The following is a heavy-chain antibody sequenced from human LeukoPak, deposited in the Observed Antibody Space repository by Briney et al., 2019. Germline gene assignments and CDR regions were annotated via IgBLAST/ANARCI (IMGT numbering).Heavy chain of an antibody. CDR2: IHYTGST. Sequence: PAETLSLTCTVSGVSITSSYWSWIRQSPGKGLEWIGYIHYTGSTNYNPSLKSRVTMLIDTSKNQFSLKLSSVTAAATAVYYCARGRYSAGDNWFDPWGQGTLVTVSS. D-gene: IGHD3-9*01. V-gene: IGHV4-59*01. CDR1: GVSITSSY. CDR3: ARGRYSAGDNWFDP. J-gene: IGHJ5*02.